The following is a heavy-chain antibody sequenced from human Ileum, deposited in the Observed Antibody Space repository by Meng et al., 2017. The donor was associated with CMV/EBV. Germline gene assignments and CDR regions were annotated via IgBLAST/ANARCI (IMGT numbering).Heavy chain of an antibody. V-gene: IGHV4-61*08. CDR1: SCSVSNYAYY. CDR3: ARMNQLLSYGFDI. Sequence: VPSCSVSNYAYYWNSIRQPPGKGLEWIGFVYHTGTTSYNPSLESRVTMSLETSKNQFSLKLTSVTAADTAVYYCARMNQLLSYGFDIWGQGALVTVSS. J-gene: IGHJ3*02. D-gene: IGHD2-2*01. CDR2: VYHTGTT.